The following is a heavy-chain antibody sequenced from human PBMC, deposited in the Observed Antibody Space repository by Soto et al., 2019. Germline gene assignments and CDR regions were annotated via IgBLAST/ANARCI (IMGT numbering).Heavy chain of an antibody. CDR1: GASIKNNY. CDR2: IFYSGST. Sequence: QVQLQESGPGLVKPSETLALTCTVSGASIKNNYWSWIRQPPGKGLEWLGYIFYSGSTNYNPSLDSRLSISIDTSKTRFSLKLTSVTASDTAVYYCARLGSINYGDYLGFDYWGQGSLVTFSS. J-gene: IGHJ4*02. V-gene: IGHV4-59*08. D-gene: IGHD4-17*01. CDR3: ARLGSINYGDYLGFDY.